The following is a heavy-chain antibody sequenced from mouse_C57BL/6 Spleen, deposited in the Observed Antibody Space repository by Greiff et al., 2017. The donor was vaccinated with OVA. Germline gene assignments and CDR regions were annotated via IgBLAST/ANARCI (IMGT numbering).Heavy chain of an antibody. J-gene: IGHJ1*03. CDR2: ISSGSSTI. CDR3: ASRYYYGSSYGYFDV. D-gene: IGHD1-1*01. CDR1: GFTFSDYG. Sequence: EVKLVESGGGLVKPGGSLKLSCAASGFTFSDYGMHWVRQAPEKGLEWVAYISSGSSTIYYADTVKGRFTISRDNAKNTLFLQMTSLRSEDTAMYDCASRYYYGSSYGYFDVWGTGTTVTVSS. V-gene: IGHV5-17*01.